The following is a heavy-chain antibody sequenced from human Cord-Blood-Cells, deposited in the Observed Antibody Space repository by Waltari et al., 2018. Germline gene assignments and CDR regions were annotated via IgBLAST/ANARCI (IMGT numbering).Heavy chain of an antibody. V-gene: IGHV4-4*07. Sequence: QVQLQESGPGLVKPSETLSLTCTVSGGSISSYYWSWIRQPAGTGLEWIGRIYTSGSTNDDPSLKSRDTMSVNTSKNLFSLKLGSVTAEDTAVYYCARVQGSSSWFDDWGQGTLVTVSS. CDR3: ARVQGSSSWFDD. CDR2: IYTSGST. J-gene: IGHJ4*02. CDR1: GGSISSYY. D-gene: IGHD6-13*01.